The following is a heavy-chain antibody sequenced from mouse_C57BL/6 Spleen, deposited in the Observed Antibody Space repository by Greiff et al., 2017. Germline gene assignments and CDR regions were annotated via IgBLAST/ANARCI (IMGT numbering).Heavy chain of an antibody. Sequence: EVQLMESEGGLVQPGSSMKLSCTASGFTFSDYYMAWVRQVPEKGLEWVANINYDGSSTYYQDSLKSRFIISRAKANNILYLQMSSLTSEDTATYSCASDEDGNSPHWYFDVWGTGTTVTVAS. J-gene: IGHJ1*03. V-gene: IGHV5-16*01. CDR2: INYDGSST. CDR1: GFTFSDYY. CDR3: ASDEDGNSPHWYFDV. D-gene: IGHD1-1*01.